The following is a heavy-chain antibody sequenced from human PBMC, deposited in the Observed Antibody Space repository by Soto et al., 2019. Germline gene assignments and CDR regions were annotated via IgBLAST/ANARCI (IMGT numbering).Heavy chain of an antibody. V-gene: IGHV1-46*01. D-gene: IGHD2-2*01. Sequence: GASVKVSCKASGYTFTSYYMHWVRQAPGQGLEWMGIINPSGGSTSYAQKFQGRVTISRDDSKNTLSLQMNNLRADDTAVYYCARSPSPTCAGVSCYPFDHWGQGTLVTVSS. CDR1: GYTFTSYY. CDR2: INPSGGST. CDR3: ARSPSPTCAGVSCYPFDH. J-gene: IGHJ4*02.